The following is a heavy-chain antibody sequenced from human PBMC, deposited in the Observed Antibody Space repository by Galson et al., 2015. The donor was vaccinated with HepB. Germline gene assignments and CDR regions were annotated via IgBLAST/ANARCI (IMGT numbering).Heavy chain of an antibody. J-gene: IGHJ4*02. D-gene: IGHD3-10*01. CDR3: VKEAVLLWFGELKPYYFDY. CDR2: ISSNGGST. V-gene: IGHV3-64D*06. Sequence: SLRLSCAASGFTFSSYAMHWVRQAPGKGLEYVSAISSNGGSTYYADSVKGRFTISRDNSKNTLYLQMSSLRAEDTAVYYCVKEAVLLWFGELKPYYFDYWGQGTLVTVSS. CDR1: GFTFSSYA.